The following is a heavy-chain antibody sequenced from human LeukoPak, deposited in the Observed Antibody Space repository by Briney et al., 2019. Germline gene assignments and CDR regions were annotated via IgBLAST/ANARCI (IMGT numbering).Heavy chain of an antibody. V-gene: IGHV3-23*01. Sequence: PGGSLRLSCAASGITFSSYAMSWVRQAPGKGLEWVSGISGSGGRTYYADPVKGRVTISRDNSKNSLDLQMNSLRVEDTAIYYCAKDLDSSARYAENGFDPWGQGTLVTVSS. CDR1: GITFSSYA. CDR3: AKDLDSSARYAENGFDP. D-gene: IGHD6-19*01. CDR2: ISGSGGRT. J-gene: IGHJ5*02.